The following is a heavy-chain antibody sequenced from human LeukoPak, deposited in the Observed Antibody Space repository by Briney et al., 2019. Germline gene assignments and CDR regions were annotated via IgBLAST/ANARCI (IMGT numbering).Heavy chain of an antibody. Sequence: SQTLSLTCTVSGGSISSGSYYWSWIRQPAGKGLEWIGRIYTSGSTNYNPSLKSRVTISVDTSKNQFSLKLSSVTAADTAVYYCASGPFYYYKSSGYFFDYWGQGTLVTVSS. CDR2: IYTSGST. D-gene: IGHD3-22*01. V-gene: IGHV4-61*02. CDR1: GGSISSGSYY. J-gene: IGHJ4*02. CDR3: ASGPFYYYKSSGYFFDY.